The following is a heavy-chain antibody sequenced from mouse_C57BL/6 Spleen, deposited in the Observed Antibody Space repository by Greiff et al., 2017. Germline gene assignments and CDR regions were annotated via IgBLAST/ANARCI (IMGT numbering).Heavy chain of an antibody. CDR3: RRALGLFAY. V-gene: IGHV1-83*01. CDR1: YTFTDYYM. CDR2: YPGSGNTY. Sequence: VQLQQSGPELVKPGASVKMSCKASGYTFTDYYMHWVKQKPGQGLEWIGEIYPGSGNTYYNEKFKGKATLTADTSSSTAYMQLSSLTSEDSAVYFCARRALGLFAYWGQGTLVTVSA. D-gene: IGHD3-3*01. J-gene: IGHJ3*01.